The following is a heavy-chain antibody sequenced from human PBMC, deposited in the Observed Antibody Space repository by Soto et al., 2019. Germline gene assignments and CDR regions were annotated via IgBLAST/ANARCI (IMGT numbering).Heavy chain of an antibody. D-gene: IGHD3-10*01. V-gene: IGHV4-59*08. CDR1: GGSISSYY. Sequence: ETLSLTCTVSGGSISSYYWSWIRQPPGKGLEWIGYIYYSGSTNYNPSLKSRVTISVDTSRNQFSLKLNSMTAADTAVYYCARHNYGSGSTYFDYWGQGTRVTVSS. CDR2: IYYSGST. J-gene: IGHJ4*02. CDR3: ARHNYGSGSTYFDY.